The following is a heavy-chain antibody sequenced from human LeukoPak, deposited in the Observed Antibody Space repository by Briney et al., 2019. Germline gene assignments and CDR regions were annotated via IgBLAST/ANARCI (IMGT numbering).Heavy chain of an antibody. V-gene: IGHV4-34*01. Sequence: SETLSLTCAVYGGSFSGYYWSWIRQPPGKGLEWIGEINHSGSTNYNPSLKSRVTISVDTSKNQFSLKLSSVTAADTAVYYCARSGGYDFWSGYYSRLDYWGQGTLVTVSS. J-gene: IGHJ4*02. CDR1: GGSFSGYY. CDR3: ARSGGYDFWSGYYSRLDY. CDR2: INHSGST. D-gene: IGHD3-3*01.